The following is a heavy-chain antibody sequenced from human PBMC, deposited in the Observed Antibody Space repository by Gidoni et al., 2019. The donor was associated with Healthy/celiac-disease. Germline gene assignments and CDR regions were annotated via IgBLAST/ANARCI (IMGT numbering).Heavy chain of an antibody. CDR3: AKWGAGDEDV. CDR1: GFTFSSYG. V-gene: IGHV3-30*18. CDR2: ISYVEINN. Sequence: QVQLVESGGGVVQRGGSLRLPCAATGFTFSSYGMHWVRQAPGKGLGWLEVISYVEINNYYAGSVKGRFTISRDNSKNTLYLQMNSLKAEDTAVYYCAKWGAGDEDVWGQGTTVTVSS. J-gene: IGHJ6*02. D-gene: IGHD3-16*01.